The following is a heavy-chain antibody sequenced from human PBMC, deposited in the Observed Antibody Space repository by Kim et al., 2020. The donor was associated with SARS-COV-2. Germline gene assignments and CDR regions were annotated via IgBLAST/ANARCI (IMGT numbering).Heavy chain of an antibody. Sequence: SETLSLTCSVSGYSISSGFFWGWIRQPPGKGLEWIASIFHTGTTYYNPSLRSRATISVDTSKNQFYLSLTSVTAADTAMYSCARPTYSDLLAGLRFYY. D-gene: IGHD3-9*01. CDR1: GYSISSGFF. CDR3: ARPTYSDLLAGLRFYY. V-gene: IGHV4-38-2*02. J-gene: IGHJ4*01. CDR2: IFHTGTT.